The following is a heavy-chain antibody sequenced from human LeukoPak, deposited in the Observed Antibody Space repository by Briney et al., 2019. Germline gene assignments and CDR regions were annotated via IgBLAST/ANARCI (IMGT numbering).Heavy chain of an antibody. CDR3: ARHEMTYCGGDCYSGYFQH. Sequence: SETLSLTCTVSGGSISSYYWSWIRQPPGKGLEWIGYIYYSGSTNYNPSLKSRVTISVDTSKNQFSLKLSSVTAADTAVYYCARHEMTYCGGDCYSGYFQHWGQGTLVTVSS. CDR2: IYYSGST. V-gene: IGHV4-59*08. CDR1: GGSISSYY. D-gene: IGHD2-21*02. J-gene: IGHJ1*01.